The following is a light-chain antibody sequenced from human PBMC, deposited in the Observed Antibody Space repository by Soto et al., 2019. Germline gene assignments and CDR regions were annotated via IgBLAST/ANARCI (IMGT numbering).Light chain of an antibody. CDR1: ENVRTF. V-gene: IGKV3-11*01. J-gene: IGKJ1*01. CDR2: GAS. Sequence: EVVLTQSPATLSLSPGERATLSCRASENVRTFVDWYQQKPGQAPRLLIYGASNRATGIPARFSGSGSGTDFTRTISNLEPEDFAVYYCQQHSQWPPWTVGQGTRVEIQ. CDR3: QQHSQWPPWT.